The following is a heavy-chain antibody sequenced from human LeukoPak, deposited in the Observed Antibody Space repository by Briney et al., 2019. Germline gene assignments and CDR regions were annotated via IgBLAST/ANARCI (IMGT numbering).Heavy chain of an antibody. CDR2: IYYSGST. Sequence: SETLSLTCTVSGDSISSYYWSWIRQPPGKVLEWIGYIYYSGSTNYNPSLKSRVTISVDTSKNQFSLKLSSVTAADTAVYYCARLYYDSSRYPNWFDPWGQGTLVTVSS. V-gene: IGHV4-59*08. J-gene: IGHJ5*02. CDR3: ARLYYDSSRYPNWFDP. CDR1: GDSISSYY. D-gene: IGHD3-22*01.